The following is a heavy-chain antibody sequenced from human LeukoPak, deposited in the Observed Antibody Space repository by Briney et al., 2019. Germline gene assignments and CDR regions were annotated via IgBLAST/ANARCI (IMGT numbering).Heavy chain of an antibody. J-gene: IGHJ4*02. CDR3: ARGSATAD. Sequence: SGGSLRLSCAASGFTFSRYWMHWVRQAPGKGLVWVSRINDDGSSTTYSDSVRGRFTISRDNAKNSLYLQMNSLSAEDTAVYYCARGSATADWGQGTLVTVSS. CDR2: INDDGSST. V-gene: IGHV3-74*01. CDR1: GFTFSRYW.